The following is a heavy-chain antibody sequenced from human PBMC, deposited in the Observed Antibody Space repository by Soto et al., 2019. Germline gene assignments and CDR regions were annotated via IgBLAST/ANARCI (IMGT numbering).Heavy chain of an antibody. J-gene: IGHJ4*02. CDR2: IIPIFGTA. CDR3: ASGRFGAFVFDY. D-gene: IGHD3-10*01. V-gene: IGHV1-69*13. CDR1: GGTFSSYA. Sequence: SVKGSCKASGGTFSSYAISWVRQAPGQGLEWMGGIIPIFGTANYAQKFQGRVTITADESTSTAYMELSSLRSEDTAVYYCASGRFGAFVFDYWGQGPLVTGSS.